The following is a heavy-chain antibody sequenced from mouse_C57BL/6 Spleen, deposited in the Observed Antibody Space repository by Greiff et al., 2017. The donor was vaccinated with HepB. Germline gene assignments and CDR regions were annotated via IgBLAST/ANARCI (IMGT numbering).Heavy chain of an antibody. J-gene: IGHJ3*01. CDR1: GYAFRSSW. CDR3: AIPYYDYDDWFAD. CDR2: IYPGDGDT. Sequence: VQLQQSGPELVKPGASVKISCKASGYAFRSSWMNWVKQRPGKGLEWIGRIYPGDGDTNYNGKFKGKATLTADKSSSTAYMQLSSLTSEDSAVYFCAIPYYDYDDWFADWGQGTLVTVSA. V-gene: IGHV1-82*01. D-gene: IGHD2-4*01.